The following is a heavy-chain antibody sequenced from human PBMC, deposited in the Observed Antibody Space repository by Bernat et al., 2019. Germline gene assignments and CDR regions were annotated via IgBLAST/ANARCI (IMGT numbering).Heavy chain of an antibody. J-gene: IGHJ4*02. D-gene: IGHD6-13*01. CDR3: ARDGRAAAGTYYFDH. Sequence: QVQLVESGGGLVKPGGSLRLSCAASGFTFSDYYMSWIRQAPGKGLEWVSYIGSSSTYTKYADSVKGRFIISRNNAKNSMYLQMSSLRGEDTAVYYCARDGRAAAGTYYFDHWGQGTLVTVSS. CDR1: GFTFSDYY. V-gene: IGHV3-11*05. CDR2: IGSSSTYT.